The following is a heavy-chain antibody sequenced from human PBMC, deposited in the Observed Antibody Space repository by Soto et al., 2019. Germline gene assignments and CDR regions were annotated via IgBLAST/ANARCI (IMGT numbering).Heavy chain of an antibody. CDR2: IYYSGST. Sequence: QLQLQESGPGLVKPSETLSLTCTVSGGSISSSSYYWGWIRQPPGKGLEWIGSIYYSGSTYYNPSLKSRVTISVDTSKNQFSLKLSSVTAADTAVYYCARRIVVVVAATMGAFDIWGQGTMVTVSS. J-gene: IGHJ3*02. CDR1: GGSISSSSYY. D-gene: IGHD2-15*01. V-gene: IGHV4-39*01. CDR3: ARRIVVVVAATMGAFDI.